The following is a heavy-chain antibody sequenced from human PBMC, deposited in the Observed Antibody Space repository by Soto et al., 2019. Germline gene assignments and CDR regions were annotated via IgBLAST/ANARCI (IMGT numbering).Heavy chain of an antibody. D-gene: IGHD3-10*01. CDR3: TTDPYYGSGTWYYYYYMDV. CDR2: IKSKTDGGTT. V-gene: IGHV3-15*01. J-gene: IGHJ6*03. Sequence: KPGGSLRLSCAASGFTFSNAWMSWVRQAPGKGLEWVGRIKSKTDGGTTDYAAPVKGRFTISRDDSKNTLYLQMNSLKTEDTAVYYCTTDPYYGSGTWYYYYYMDVWGKVTTVTFSS. CDR1: GFTFSNAW.